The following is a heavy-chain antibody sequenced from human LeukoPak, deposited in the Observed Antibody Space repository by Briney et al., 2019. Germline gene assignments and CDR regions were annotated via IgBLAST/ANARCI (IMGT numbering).Heavy chain of an antibody. J-gene: IGHJ4*02. CDR1: GFTSSSYA. Sequence: GGSLRLSCAASGFTSSSYAMSWVRQAPGKGLEWVSASSGSGGSTYCADSVKGRFTISRDNSKNPLYLQMNSLRAEDTAVYYCAKGRAGIQLWSYYFDYWGQGTLVTVSS. CDR3: AKGRAGIQLWSYYFDY. D-gene: IGHD5-18*01. CDR2: SSGSGGST. V-gene: IGHV3-23*01.